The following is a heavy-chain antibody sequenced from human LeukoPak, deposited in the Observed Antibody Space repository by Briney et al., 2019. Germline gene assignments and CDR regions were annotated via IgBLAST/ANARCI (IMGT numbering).Heavy chain of an antibody. CDR2: INPSGGST. J-gene: IGHJ4*02. V-gene: IGHV1-46*01. D-gene: IGHD3-10*01. CDR1: GYTFTDYY. CDR3: ARAVVRGARNDY. Sequence: GASVTVSCKASGYTFTDYYMHWVRQAPGQGLEWMGIINPSGGSTNYAQTFQGRVTMTRDTSTSTVYMELSKDTAVYYCARAVVRGARNDYWGQGTLVTVSS.